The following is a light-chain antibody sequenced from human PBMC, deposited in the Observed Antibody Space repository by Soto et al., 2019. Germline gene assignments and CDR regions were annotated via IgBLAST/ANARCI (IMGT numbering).Light chain of an antibody. CDR1: SSNIGTYT. CDR3: AAWDDSLSGGV. V-gene: IGLV1-44*01. J-gene: IGLJ3*02. Sequence: QSVLTQPPSASGTPGQRVTISCSGTSSNIGTYTVNWYQQLPGTAPKLLIYTDYQRPSGVPDRFSGSKSGTSASLAINGLHSEDEADYYCAAWDDSLSGGVFGGGTQLTVL. CDR2: TDY.